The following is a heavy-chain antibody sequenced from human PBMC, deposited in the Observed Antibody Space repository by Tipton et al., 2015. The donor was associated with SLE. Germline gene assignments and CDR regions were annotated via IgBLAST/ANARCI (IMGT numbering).Heavy chain of an antibody. Sequence: SLRLSCAASGFTFSSYDMHWVRPSPGKGLAWVSAIGTAGDTYYPGSVKGRFTISRENAKHSLYLQMTNLRAGDTAVYYCARGGSDAFDFWGQGTRVTVSS. CDR2: IGTAGDT. D-gene: IGHD3-16*01. CDR3: ARGGSDAFDF. CDR1: GFTFSSYD. V-gene: IGHV3-13*01. J-gene: IGHJ3*01.